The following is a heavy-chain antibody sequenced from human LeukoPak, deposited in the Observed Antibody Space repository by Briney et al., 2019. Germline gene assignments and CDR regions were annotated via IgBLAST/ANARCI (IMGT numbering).Heavy chain of an antibody. CDR1: GFTFSSYW. V-gene: IGHV3-7*01. J-gene: IGHJ6*02. CDR3: ARIQREAPGSGKYYYYFYGMDF. D-gene: IGHD6-13*01. CDR2: IKEDGSEK. Sequence: GGSLRLSCAASGFTFSSYWMSWVRQAPGKGLEWVANIKEDGSEKHYVDSVKGRFTFSRDNAKNSLSLQMNSLRVEDTAVYYCARIQREAPGSGKYYYYFYGMDFWGQGTTITVSS.